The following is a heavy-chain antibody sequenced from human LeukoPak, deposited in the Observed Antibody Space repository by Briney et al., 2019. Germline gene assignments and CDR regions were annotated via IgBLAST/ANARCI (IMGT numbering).Heavy chain of an antibody. V-gene: IGHV4-39*01. D-gene: IGHD6-13*01. CDR3: ARPYSSDWYFDY. CDR2: IYESVKT. CDR1: GGSVSSNYA. Sequence: SETLSLTCTVTGGSVSSNYAWAWIRQSPGKGRECIGYIYESVKTYYNPSLRSRVAMSVDTSKNQFSLTLRSVTAADTAVYYCARPYSSDWYFDYWGQGILVTVSS. J-gene: IGHJ4*02.